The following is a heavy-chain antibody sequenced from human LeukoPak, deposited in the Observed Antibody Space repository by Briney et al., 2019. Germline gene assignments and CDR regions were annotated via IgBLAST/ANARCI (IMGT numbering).Heavy chain of an antibody. CDR1: GGSFSDYY. J-gene: IGHJ5*02. D-gene: IGHD3-22*01. V-gene: IGHV4-34*01. CDR3: ARARRTRPSSGYFQP. CDR2: INHSGST. Sequence: SETLSLTCAVYGGSFSDYYWSWIRQPPGKGLEWIGEINHSGSTNYNPSLKSRVTMSVDTSKNQFSLKLSSVTAADTAVYYCARARRTRPSSGYFQPWGQGTLVTVSS.